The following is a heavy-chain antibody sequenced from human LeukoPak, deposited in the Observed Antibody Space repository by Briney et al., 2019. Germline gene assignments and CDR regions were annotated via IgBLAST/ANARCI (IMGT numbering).Heavy chain of an antibody. J-gene: IGHJ5*02. CDR3: EREGEDCSSTSCYRWFDP. CDR2: IYTSGST. CDR1: GGSISSGSYY. V-gene: IGHV4-61*02. Sequence: SETLSLTCTVSGGSISSGSYYWSWIRQPAGKGLEWIGRIYTSGSTNYNPSLKSRVTISVDTSKNQFSLKLSSVTAADTAVHYCEREGEDCSSTSCYRWFDPWGQGTLVTVSS. D-gene: IGHD2-2*01.